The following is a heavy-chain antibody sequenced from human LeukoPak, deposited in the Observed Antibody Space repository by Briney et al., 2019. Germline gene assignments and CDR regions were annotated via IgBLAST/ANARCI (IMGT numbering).Heavy chain of an antibody. Sequence: SVKVSCKTSGGTSNNSAISWVRQAPGQGLEWLGGIMPLSGTAGYAQKFQGRVTITKDESTRTVYLELTSLTSDDTAVYYCARDVHGDYGSGWFDPWGQGTLVSVSS. D-gene: IGHD4-17*01. CDR1: GGTSNNSA. CDR3: ARDVHGDYGSGWFDP. CDR2: IMPLSGTA. V-gene: IGHV1-69*05. J-gene: IGHJ5*02.